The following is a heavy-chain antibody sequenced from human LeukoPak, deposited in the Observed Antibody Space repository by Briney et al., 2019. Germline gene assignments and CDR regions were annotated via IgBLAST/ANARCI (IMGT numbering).Heavy chain of an antibody. Sequence: ASVTVSCKASGYTFTSYGISWVRQAPGQGLEWMGWISAYNGNTNYAQKLQGRVTMTTDTSTSTAYMELRSLRSDNTAVYYCARKIGYISSWYGNWFDPWGQGTLVTVSS. CDR1: GYTFTSYG. CDR3: ARKIGYISSWYGNWFDP. CDR2: ISAYNGNT. D-gene: IGHD6-13*01. V-gene: IGHV1-18*01. J-gene: IGHJ5*02.